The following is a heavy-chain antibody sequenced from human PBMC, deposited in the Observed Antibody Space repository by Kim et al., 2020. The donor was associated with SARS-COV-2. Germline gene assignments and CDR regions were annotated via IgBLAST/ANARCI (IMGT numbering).Heavy chain of an antibody. D-gene: IGHD3-22*01. CDR3: ARHAYYYDSSGYYRGADY. V-gene: IGHV5-51*01. CDR2: IYPGDSDT. J-gene: IGHJ4*02. Sequence: GESLKISCKGSGYSFTSYWIGWVRQMPGKGLEWMGIIYPGDSDTRYSPSFQGQVTISADKSISTAYLQWSSLKASDTAMYYCARHAYYYDSSGYYRGADYWGQGTLVTVSS. CDR1: GYSFTSYW.